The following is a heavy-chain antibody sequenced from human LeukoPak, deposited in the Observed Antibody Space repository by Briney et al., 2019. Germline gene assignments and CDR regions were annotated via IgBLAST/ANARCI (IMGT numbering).Heavy chain of an antibody. CDR3: ARDRQPFDY. CDR2: INPRGGST. V-gene: IGHV1-46*01. Sequence: ASVTVSCKASGYTFTSYYMHWVRQAPGQGLEWMGIINPRGGSTSYAQKFQGRVTMTRDTSTSTAYMELRSLRSDDTAVYYCARDRQPFDYWGQGTLVTVSS. CDR1: GYTFTSYY. J-gene: IGHJ4*02. D-gene: IGHD6-13*01.